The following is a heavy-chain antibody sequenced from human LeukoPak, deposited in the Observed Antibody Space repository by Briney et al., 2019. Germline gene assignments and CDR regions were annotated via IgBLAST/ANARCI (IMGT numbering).Heavy chain of an antibody. CDR3: ATGELRYFDWPIGALDY. D-gene: IGHD3-9*01. J-gene: IGHJ4*02. CDR1: GYTXTELS. CDR2: FDPEDGET. V-gene: IGHV1-24*01. Sequence: ASVKVSCKVSGYTXTELSMHWVRQAPGKGLEWMGGFDPEDGETIYAQKFQGRVTMTEDASTDTAYMELSSLRSEDTAVYYCATGELRYFDWPIGALDYWGQGTLVTVSS.